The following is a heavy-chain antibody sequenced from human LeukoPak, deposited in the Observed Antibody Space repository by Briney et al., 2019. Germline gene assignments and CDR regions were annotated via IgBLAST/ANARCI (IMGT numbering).Heavy chain of an antibody. CDR2: INSDGSEG. Sequence: GGSLRLSCAVSGFTFSGFWMSWSRQAPGKGLEWVASINSDGSEGYYADVVKGRFTLSRDNAKNSLYLQINSLRAEDTAVYYCARSSYSSSSSVWGQGTMVTVSS. CDR3: ARSSYSSSSSV. J-gene: IGHJ3*01. CDR1: GFTFSGFW. D-gene: IGHD6-6*01. V-gene: IGHV3-7*03.